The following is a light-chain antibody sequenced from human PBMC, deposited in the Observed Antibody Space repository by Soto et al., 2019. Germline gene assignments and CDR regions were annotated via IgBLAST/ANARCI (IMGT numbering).Light chain of an antibody. J-gene: IGKJ1*01. V-gene: IGKV3-15*01. Sequence: EIVMTQSPATLSVSPGEKATLSCGASQSVSSNLAWYQQKPGQAPRLLIYGASTRATGFPARFSGSGSGTEFTLTISSLQSEDFAVYYCQQYNNWPGRTFGQGTKVEIK. CDR3: QQYNNWPGRT. CDR1: QSVSSN. CDR2: GAS.